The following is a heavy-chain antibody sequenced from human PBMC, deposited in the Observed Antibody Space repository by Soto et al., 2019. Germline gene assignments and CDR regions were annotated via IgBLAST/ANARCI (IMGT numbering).Heavy chain of an antibody. CDR1: GGTFSSYA. J-gene: IGHJ4*02. CDR3: ARDLPGYSYGIDY. D-gene: IGHD5-18*01. CDR2: IIPIFGTA. Sequence: ASVKVSCKASGGTFSSYAISWVRQAPGQGLEWIGGIIPIFGTANYAQKFQGRVTITADESTSTAYMELSSLRSEDTAVYYCARDLPGYSYGIDYWGQGTLVTVSS. V-gene: IGHV1-69*13.